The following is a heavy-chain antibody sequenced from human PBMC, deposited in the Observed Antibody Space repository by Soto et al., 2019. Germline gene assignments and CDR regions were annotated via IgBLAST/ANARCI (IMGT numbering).Heavy chain of an antibody. CDR1: GFTFSSYA. CDR2: STGSAGST. CDR3: AKDRNRWLRFDLGY. D-gene: IGHD5-12*01. Sequence: EVQLLESGGGLVQPGGSLRLSCAASGFTFSSYAMSWFRQAPGKGLEWVSSSTGSAGSTYYADSVKGRFTISRDNSKNTLYLQMNSLRAEDTAVYYCAKDRNRWLRFDLGYWGQGTLVTVSS. J-gene: IGHJ4*02. V-gene: IGHV3-23*01.